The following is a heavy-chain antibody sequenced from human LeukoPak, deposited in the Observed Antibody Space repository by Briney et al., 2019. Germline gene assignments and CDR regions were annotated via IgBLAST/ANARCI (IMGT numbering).Heavy chain of an antibody. CDR3: ARNLVVVVPAAMTEWFDP. J-gene: IGHJ5*02. CDR1: GYTFTSYG. V-gene: IGHV1-18*01. D-gene: IGHD2-2*01. Sequence: ASVKVSCKASGYTFTSYGISWVRQAPGQGLEWMGWISAYNGNTNCAQKLQGRVTMTTDTSTSTAYMELRSLRSDDTAVYYCARNLVVVVPAAMTEWFDPWGQGTLVTVSS. CDR2: ISAYNGNT.